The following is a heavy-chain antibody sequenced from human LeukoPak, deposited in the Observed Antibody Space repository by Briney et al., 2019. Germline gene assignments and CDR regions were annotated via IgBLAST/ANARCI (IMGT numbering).Heavy chain of an antibody. J-gene: IGHJ4*02. CDR1: GFTFSSYW. Sequence: PGGFLRLFCAASGFTFSSYWMSWVRQAPGKGLEWVANIKQDGSEKYYVDSVKGRFTISRDNAKNSLYLQMNSLRAEDTAVYYCARPISTYYYDSSGYYHSYYFDYWGQGTLVTVSS. CDR2: IKQDGSEK. D-gene: IGHD3-22*01. CDR3: ARPISTYYYDSSGYYHSYYFDY. V-gene: IGHV3-7*03.